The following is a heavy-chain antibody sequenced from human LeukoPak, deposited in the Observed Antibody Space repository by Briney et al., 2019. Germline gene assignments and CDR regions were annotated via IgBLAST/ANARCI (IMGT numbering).Heavy chain of an antibody. D-gene: IGHD2-2*01. CDR2: IKHSGST. Sequence: SETLSLTCAVYGGSFSGYYWSWIRQPPGKGLEWIGEIKHSGSTNYNPSLKSRVTISVGTSKNQFSLKLSSVTAADTAVYYCARVDCSSTSCYDRFFDYWGQGTLVTVSS. J-gene: IGHJ4*02. CDR1: GGSFSGYY. V-gene: IGHV4-34*01. CDR3: ARVDCSSTSCYDRFFDY.